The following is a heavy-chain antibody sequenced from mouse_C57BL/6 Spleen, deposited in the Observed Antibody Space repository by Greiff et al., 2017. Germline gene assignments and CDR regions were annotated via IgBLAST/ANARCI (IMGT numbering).Heavy chain of an antibody. CDR1: GFTFSNYW. CDR2: IRLKSDNYAT. Sequence: EVKLVESGGGLVQPGGSMKLSCVASGFTFSNYWMNWVLQSPEKGLEWVAQIRLKSDNYATHYAESVKGRFTISRDDSKSSVYLQMNNLRAEDTGIYYCTGPIYYGNSRWGQGTSVTVSS. D-gene: IGHD2-1*01. J-gene: IGHJ4*01. V-gene: IGHV6-3*01. CDR3: TGPIYYGNSR.